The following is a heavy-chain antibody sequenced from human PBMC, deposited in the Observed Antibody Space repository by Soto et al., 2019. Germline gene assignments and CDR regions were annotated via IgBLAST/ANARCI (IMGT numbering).Heavy chain of an antibody. D-gene: IGHD3-3*01. CDR1: GFTFSNAW. J-gene: IGHJ2*01. Sequence: EVQLVESGGGLVQPGGSLRLSCAASGFTFSNAWMNWVRQAPGKGLEWVGRAKSKNDGGTIDYAAPVKGRFSISRDDSKNTMDLQMNSLRIENIAVYYCAMPTEAGGEWIFDLWGRGTLVTVSS. CDR3: AMPTEAGGEWIFDL. V-gene: IGHV3-15*07. CDR2: AKSKNDGGTI.